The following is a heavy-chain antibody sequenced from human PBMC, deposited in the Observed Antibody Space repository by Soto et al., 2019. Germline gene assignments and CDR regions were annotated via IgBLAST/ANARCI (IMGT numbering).Heavy chain of an antibody. J-gene: IGHJ4*02. D-gene: IGHD4-17*01. CDR1: GFTFTSSA. Sequence: QMQLVQSGPEVKKPGTSVKVSCKASGFTFTSSAVQWVRQARGQRLEWIGWIVVGSGNTNYAQKFQERVTITRDMSTSTAYMELSSLRSEDTAVYYCAASYGDYPDYFDYWGQGPLVTVSS. CDR2: IVVGSGNT. CDR3: AASYGDYPDYFDY. V-gene: IGHV1-58*01.